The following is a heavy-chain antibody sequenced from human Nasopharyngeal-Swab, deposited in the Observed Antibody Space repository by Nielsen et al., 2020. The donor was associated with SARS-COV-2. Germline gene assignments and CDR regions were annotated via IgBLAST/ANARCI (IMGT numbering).Heavy chain of an antibody. CDR2: ISGSGGTI. V-gene: IGHV3-11*04. CDR1: GFTFSDYY. Sequence: GGSLRLSCAASGFTFSDYYMSWIRQAPGKGLEYISYISGSGGTIYYGDSMKGRFTISRDNAKNSLHLQMNSLRAEDTAVYYCARDRANWDFDYWGQGTLVTVSS. J-gene: IGHJ4*02. D-gene: IGHD7-27*01. CDR3: ARDRANWDFDY.